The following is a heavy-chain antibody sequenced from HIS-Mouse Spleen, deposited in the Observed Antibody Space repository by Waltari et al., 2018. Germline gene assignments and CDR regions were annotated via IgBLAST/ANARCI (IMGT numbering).Heavy chain of an antibody. V-gene: IGHV4-61*01. J-gene: IGHJ3*02. CDR2: IYYSGST. CDR1: GGSVSSGSYY. Sequence: QVQLQESGPGLVKPSETLSLTCTVSGGSVSSGSYYWSWIRQPPGKGLEWIGYIYYSGSTHYNPSLKSRVTISVDTSKNQFSLKLSSVTAGDTAVYYCASRSYSSGWYKAFDIWGQGTMVTVSS. D-gene: IGHD6-19*01. CDR3: ASRSYSSGWYKAFDI.